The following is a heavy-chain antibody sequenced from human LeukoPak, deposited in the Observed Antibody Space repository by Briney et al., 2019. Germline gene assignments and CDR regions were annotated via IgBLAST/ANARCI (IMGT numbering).Heavy chain of an antibody. Sequence: PSQTLSLTCTVSGGSISSGDYYWSWIRQPPGKGLEWIGYNYYSGSTYYNPSLKSRVTISVDTSKNQFSLKLSSVTAADTAVYYCAREGRYYYGSGSYYPNNWFDPWGQGTLVTVSS. J-gene: IGHJ5*02. CDR3: AREGRYYYGSGSYYPNNWFDP. CDR2: NYYSGST. D-gene: IGHD3-10*01. V-gene: IGHV4-30-4*01. CDR1: GGSISSGDYY.